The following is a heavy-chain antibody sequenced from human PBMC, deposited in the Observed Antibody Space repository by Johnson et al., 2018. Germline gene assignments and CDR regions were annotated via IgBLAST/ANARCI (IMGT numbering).Heavy chain of an antibody. J-gene: IGHJ4*02. CDR2: IKCDGSEK. D-gene: IGHD4/OR15-4a*01. V-gene: IGHV3-7*01. CDR3: ARGVRHNYDAKLDY. Sequence: VQLVQSGGGLVQPGGSLRLSCAASGFTFSSSWMHWVCQAPEKGQEWVADIKCDGSEKYYVDSVKGRFTISRDNAKNSLHLQMSSLRVEEPAVYYCARGVRHNYDAKLDYWGQGTLVTVSS. CDR1: GFTFSSSW.